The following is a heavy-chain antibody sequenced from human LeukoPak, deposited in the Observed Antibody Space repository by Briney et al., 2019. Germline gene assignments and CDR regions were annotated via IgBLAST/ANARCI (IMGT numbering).Heavy chain of an antibody. CDR1: GFTFSSFG. CDR3: VRGVGVSRFNYFDP. J-gene: IGHJ5*02. CDR2: IWYDASNK. Sequence: GGSLSLSCAASGFTFSSFGMHWVRQAPGKGLEWVAVIWYDASNKYYADYVKGRFTISRDNSKNTLFLQMNSLRDDDTAVYYCVRGVGVSRFNYFDPWGQGTLVIVSS. D-gene: IGHD6-13*01. V-gene: IGHV3-33*01.